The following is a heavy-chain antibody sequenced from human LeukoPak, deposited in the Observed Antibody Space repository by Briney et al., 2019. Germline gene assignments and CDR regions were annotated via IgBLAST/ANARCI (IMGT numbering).Heavy chain of an antibody. CDR2: ISGSGGST. Sequence: PGGSLRLSCAASGFTFSSYAMSWVRQAPGKGLEWVSAISGSGGSTYYADSVKGRFTISRDNSKNTLCLQMNSLRAEDTAVYYCANWDNGDYEGHFDYWGQGTLVTVSS. J-gene: IGHJ4*02. V-gene: IGHV3-23*01. CDR3: ANWDNGDYEGHFDY. CDR1: GFTFSSYA. D-gene: IGHD4-17*01.